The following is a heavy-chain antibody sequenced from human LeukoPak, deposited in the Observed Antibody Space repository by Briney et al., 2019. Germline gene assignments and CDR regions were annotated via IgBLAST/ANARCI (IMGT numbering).Heavy chain of an antibody. CDR2: IYSGGTT. D-gene: IGHD3-10*01. V-gene: IGHV3-53*01. CDR3: ASDPNNSGSWSFAYY. J-gene: IGHJ4*02. Sequence: QPGGSLRLSCAASGFTVSSNYMSWVRQAPGKGLQWVSLIYSGGTTYYADSVKGRFTISRDNSKNTLYLQMNSLRPEDTAVYYCASDPNNSGSWSFAYYWGQGTLVTVSS. CDR1: GFTVSSNY.